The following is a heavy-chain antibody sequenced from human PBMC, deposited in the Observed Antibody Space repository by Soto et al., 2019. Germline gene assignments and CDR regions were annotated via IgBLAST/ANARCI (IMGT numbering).Heavy chain of an antibody. J-gene: IGHJ5*02. CDR1: GGSFSVYC. CDR2: INHSGST. D-gene: IGHD3-3*01. Sequence: SETLSLTCAVYGGSFSVYCWSLIRQAPGKGLEWIGEINHSGSTNYNPSLKSRVTISVDTSKNQFSLKLSSVTAADTAVYYCASRGRPSLSLYDFWSGPQTNWFDPWGQGNRVTVYS. V-gene: IGHV4-34*01. CDR3: ASRGRPSLSLYDFWSGPQTNWFDP.